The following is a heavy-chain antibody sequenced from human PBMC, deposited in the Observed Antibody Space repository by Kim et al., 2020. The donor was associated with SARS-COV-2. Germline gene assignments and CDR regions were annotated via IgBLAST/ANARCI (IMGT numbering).Heavy chain of an antibody. CDR2: T. J-gene: IGHJ4*02. CDR3: AREAVAGSFDY. V-gene: IGHV1-3*01. D-gene: IGHD6-19*01. Sequence: TRCAQKFQARVSITRDTSATTAYLELSGLRSEDTAVYYCAREAVAGSFDYWGQGTLVTVSS.